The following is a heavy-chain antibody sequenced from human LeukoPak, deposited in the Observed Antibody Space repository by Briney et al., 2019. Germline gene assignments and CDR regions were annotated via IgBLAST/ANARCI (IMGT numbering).Heavy chain of an antibody. J-gene: IGHJ3*02. CDR2: INPSGGST. CDR1: GYTFTSYY. D-gene: IGHD3-10*01. Sequence: ASVKVSCEASGYTFTSYYMHWVRQAPGQGLEWMGIINPSGGSTSYAQKFQGRVTTTRDTSTSTVYMELSSLRSEDTAVYYCAKSNGYGLVDIWGQGTMVTVSS. V-gene: IGHV1-46*01. CDR3: AKSNGYGLVDI.